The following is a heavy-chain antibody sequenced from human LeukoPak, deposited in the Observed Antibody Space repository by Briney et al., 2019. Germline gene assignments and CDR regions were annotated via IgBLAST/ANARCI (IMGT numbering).Heavy chain of an antibody. Sequence: PSETLSLTCTVSGGSISSSSYYWGWIRQPPGKGLEWIGSIHYDGTTYYNPSLKSRVTIFVDTSKNQFSLKLSSVTAADTAVYYCARISLEQQLRYFDYWGQGTLVTVSS. D-gene: IGHD6-13*01. V-gene: IGHV4-39*07. CDR3: ARISLEQQLRYFDY. J-gene: IGHJ4*02. CDR1: GGSISSSSYY. CDR2: IHYDGTT.